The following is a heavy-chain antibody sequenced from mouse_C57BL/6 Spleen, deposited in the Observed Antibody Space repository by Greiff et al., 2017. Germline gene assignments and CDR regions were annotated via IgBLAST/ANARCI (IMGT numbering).Heavy chain of an antibody. CDR3: ARAFYGSRTGYIDV. J-gene: IGHJ1*03. CDR1: GYSFTDYN. D-gene: IGHD1-1*01. V-gene: IGHV1-39*01. CDR2: INPNYGTT. Sequence: EVQLQQSGPELVKPGASVKISCKASGYSFTDYNMNWVKQSNGKSLEWIGVINPNYGTTSYNQKFKGKATLTVDQSSSTAYMQLNSLTYEDSAFYYCARAFYGSRTGYIDVWGTGTTVTVSS.